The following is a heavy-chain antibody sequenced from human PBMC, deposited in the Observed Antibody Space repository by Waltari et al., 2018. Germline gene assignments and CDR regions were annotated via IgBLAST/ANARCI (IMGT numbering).Heavy chain of an antibody. D-gene: IGHD6-19*01. CDR3: ARDADLAVAGNWFDP. V-gene: IGHV4-39*07. CDR1: GGSISSSSYY. Sequence: QLQLQESGPGLVKPSETLSLTCTVSGGSISSSSYYWGWIRQPPGKGLEWIGSIYYSGSTYYNPSLKSRVTISVDTSKNQFSLKLSSVTAADTAVYYCARDADLAVAGNWFDPWGQGTLVTVSS. CDR2: IYYSGST. J-gene: IGHJ5*02.